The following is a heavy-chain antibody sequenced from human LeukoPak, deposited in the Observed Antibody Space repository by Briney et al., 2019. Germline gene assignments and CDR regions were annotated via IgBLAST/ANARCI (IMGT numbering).Heavy chain of an antibody. J-gene: IGHJ4*02. V-gene: IGHV3-23*01. CDR3: ASRNSSSWSLFDY. D-gene: IGHD6-13*01. Sequence: GGSLRLSCAASGFTFSSYAMSWVRQAPGKGLEWVSAISGSGGGTYYADSVKGRFTISRDNSKNTLYLQMNSLRAEDTAVYYCASRNSSSWSLFDYWGQGTLVTVSS. CDR1: GFTFSSYA. CDR2: ISGSGGGT.